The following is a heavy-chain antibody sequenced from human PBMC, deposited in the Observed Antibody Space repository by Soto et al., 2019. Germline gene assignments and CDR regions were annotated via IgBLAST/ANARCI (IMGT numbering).Heavy chain of an antibody. D-gene: IGHD3-22*01. J-gene: IGHJ5*02. Sequence: PGESLKISCKGSGYSFASYWIGWVRQMPGKGLEWLGIIYPGDSDTRYSPSFQGQVTISADKSISTAFLQWSSLKASDTAMYYCGRPGGSLYYSFDNWAQGTPVTVSS. CDR2: IYPGDSDT. CDR1: GYSFASYW. CDR3: GRPGGSLYYSFDN. V-gene: IGHV5-51*01.